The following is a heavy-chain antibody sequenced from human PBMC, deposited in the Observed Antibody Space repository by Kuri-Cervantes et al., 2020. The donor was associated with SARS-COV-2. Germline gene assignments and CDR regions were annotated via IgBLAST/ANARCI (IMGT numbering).Heavy chain of an antibody. D-gene: IGHD3-22*01. CDR3: ARVPYSPLRRDDYYYDSSVPWYYYYGMDV. CDR2: ISAYNGIT. Sequence: ASVKVSCKASGYTFTSYGISWVRQAPGQGLEWMGWISAYNGITNYAQKLQGRVTMTTDTSTSTAYMELGSLRSDDTAVYYCARVPYSPLRRDDYYYDSSVPWYYYYGMDVWGQGTTVTVSS. J-gene: IGHJ6*02. CDR1: GYTFTSYG. V-gene: IGHV1-18*04.